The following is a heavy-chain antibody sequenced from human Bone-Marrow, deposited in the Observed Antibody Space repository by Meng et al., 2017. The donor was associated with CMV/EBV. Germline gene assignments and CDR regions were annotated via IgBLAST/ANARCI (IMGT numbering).Heavy chain of an antibody. V-gene: IGHV3-72*01. D-gene: IGHD3-3*01. CDR2: TRNKANSYTT. J-gene: IGHJ4*02. CDR3: ARWNFWSGYYLDY. Sequence: GGSLRLSCAASGFTFSDHYMDWVRQAPGKGLEWVGRTRNKANSYTTEYAASVKGRFTISRDDSKNSLYLQMNSLKTEDTAVYYCARWNFWSGYYLDYWGQGTLVTVYS. CDR1: GFTFSDHY.